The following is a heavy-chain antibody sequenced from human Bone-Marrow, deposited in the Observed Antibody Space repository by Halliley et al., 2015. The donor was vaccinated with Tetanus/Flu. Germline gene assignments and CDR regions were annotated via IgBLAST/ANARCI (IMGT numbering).Heavy chain of an antibody. CDR1: GSTLSTYA. Sequence: SGSTLSTYAMSWVRQAPGKGLEWVSTLSGSGVKTYYADSVKGRFTISRDNSKNTLFLQMHSLRAEDTAVYYCAKVPYYGDSEFFYYYGMDVWGQGTTVTVSS. D-gene: IGHD2-21*02. CDR3: AKVPYYGDSEFFYYYGMDV. V-gene: IGHV3-23*01. CDR2: LSGSGVKT. J-gene: IGHJ6*02.